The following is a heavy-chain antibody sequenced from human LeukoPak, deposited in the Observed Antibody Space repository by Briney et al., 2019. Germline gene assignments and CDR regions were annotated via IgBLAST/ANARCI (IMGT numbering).Heavy chain of an antibody. J-gene: IGHJ4*02. CDR3: ARGAPEYYYDSSGYYASYYFDY. CDR2: IIPIFGTA. D-gene: IGHD3-22*01. Sequence: ASVKVSCKASGGTFSNYAISWVRQAPGQGLEWMGGIIPIFGTANYAQKFQGRVTITADESTSTAYMELSSLRSEDTAVYYCARGAPEYYYDSSGYYASYYFDYWGQGTLVTVSS. CDR1: GGTFSNYA. V-gene: IGHV1-69*13.